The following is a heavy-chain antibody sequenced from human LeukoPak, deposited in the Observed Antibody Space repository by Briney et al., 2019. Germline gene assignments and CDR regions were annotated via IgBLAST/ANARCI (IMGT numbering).Heavy chain of an antibody. Sequence: PGGSLRLSCAASRFNFSSYDMHWVRQAPGKGLEWGSFIWYDVSNKYYAESVKGRFTSSRDNSKKILYLQMPSLRAENTAVYYCTKDRAGFTTDGYFDLWGRGTLVTVSP. V-gene: IGHV3-33*03. D-gene: IGHD1-1*01. CDR1: RFNFSSYD. J-gene: IGHJ2*01. CDR3: TKDRAGFTTDGYFDL. CDR2: IWYDVSNK.